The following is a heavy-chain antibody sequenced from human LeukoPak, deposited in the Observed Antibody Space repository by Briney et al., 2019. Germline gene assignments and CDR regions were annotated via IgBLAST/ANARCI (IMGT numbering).Heavy chain of an antibody. CDR2: ISVYNGDT. Sequence: ASVKVSCKPSGYTFTSFGISWVRQAPGQGFEWMGWISVYNGDTNFAQKFQGRVTMTTDTSTSTVYMELGNLRSDDTAVYYCARSVPSDYWGQGTLVTVSS. J-gene: IGHJ4*02. CDR1: GYTFTSFG. CDR3: ARSVPSDY. V-gene: IGHV1-18*01.